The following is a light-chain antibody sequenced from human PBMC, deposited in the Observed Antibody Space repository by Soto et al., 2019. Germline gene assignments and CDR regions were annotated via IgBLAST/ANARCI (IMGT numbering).Light chain of an antibody. Sequence: DIQMTQSPSTLSASVGDRVTITCRASQSISSWLAWYQQKPGRAPKLLIYKASSLESGVPSRFSGSGSGTEFTLTISSLQPYDFATYYCQQYNSYSATFGQGTKVDIK. J-gene: IGKJ1*01. CDR3: QQYNSYSAT. V-gene: IGKV1-5*03. CDR2: KAS. CDR1: QSISSW.